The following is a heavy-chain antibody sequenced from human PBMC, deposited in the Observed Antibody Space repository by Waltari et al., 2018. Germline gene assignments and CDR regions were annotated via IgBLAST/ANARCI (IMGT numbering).Heavy chain of an antibody. CDR3: ARDPDYDFWSGYYGY. Sequence: QVQLVQSGAEVKKPGSSVKVSCKASGGTFSSYTISWVRQAPGQGLEWMGRGIPILGKANYAQKFQGRVTITADKSTSTAYMELSSLRSEDTAVYYCARDPDYDFWSGYYGYWGQGTLVTVSS. D-gene: IGHD3-3*01. J-gene: IGHJ4*02. CDR1: GGTFSSYT. CDR2: GIPILGKA. V-gene: IGHV1-69*08.